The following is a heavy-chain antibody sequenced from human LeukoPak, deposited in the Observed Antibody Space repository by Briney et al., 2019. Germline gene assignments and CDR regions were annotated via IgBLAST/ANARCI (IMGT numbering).Heavy chain of an antibody. Sequence: ASVKVSCKASGYIFTSYAMHWVRQAPGQRLEWMGWINAGNGNTKYSLKFQGRVTITRDTSASTAYMELSSLRSEDTAVYYCARDWLDAFDIWGQGTMVTVSS. V-gene: IGHV1-3*01. J-gene: IGHJ3*02. D-gene: IGHD6-19*01. CDR2: INAGNGNT. CDR3: ARDWLDAFDI. CDR1: GYIFTSYA.